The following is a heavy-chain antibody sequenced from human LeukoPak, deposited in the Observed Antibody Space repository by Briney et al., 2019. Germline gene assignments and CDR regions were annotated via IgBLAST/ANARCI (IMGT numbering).Heavy chain of an antibody. CDR2: VNHTGST. D-gene: IGHD2-2*02. J-gene: IGHJ6*03. V-gene: IGHV4-34*01. CDR3: AGRYLYYYYYYMDI. Sequence: KTSETLSLTCAVYGGSFSGYFWNWIRQSPGKGLEWIGEVNHTGSTNYNPSLKSRVIISVDTSKNQFSLKLTSMTAADTAVYYCAGRYLYYYYYYMDIWGKGTTVAVSS. CDR1: GGSFSGYF.